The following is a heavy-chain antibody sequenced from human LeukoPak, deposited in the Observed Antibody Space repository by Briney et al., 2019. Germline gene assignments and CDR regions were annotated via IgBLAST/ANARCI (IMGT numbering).Heavy chain of an antibody. CDR3: ARDRRGYYLPHSYMDV. Sequence: GGSLRLSCAASGFTFSSFSMNWVPQAPGEGLEGVSSISSSSSYIYYADSVKGRFTISRDNAKNSLYLQMNGLRAEDTAVHCCARDRRGYYLPHSYMDVWGKGTTVTVSS. CDR2: ISSSSSYI. D-gene: IGHD3-3*01. J-gene: IGHJ6*03. CDR1: GFTFSSFS. V-gene: IGHV3-21*01.